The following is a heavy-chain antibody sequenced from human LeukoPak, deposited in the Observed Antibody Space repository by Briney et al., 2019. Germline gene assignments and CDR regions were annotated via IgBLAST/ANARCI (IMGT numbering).Heavy chain of an antibody. CDR1: GFTFSSYW. D-gene: IGHD1-26*01. CDR2: IKQDGSEK. V-gene: IGHV3-7*04. Sequence: PGGSLRLSCAASGFTFSSYWISWVRQAPGKGLEWVANIKQDGSEKYYVDSVKGRFTISRDNAKNSLYLQMNSLRAEDTALYFCARGSGSGSWLIDYWGQGALVTVSS. CDR3: ARGSGSGSWLIDY. J-gene: IGHJ4*02.